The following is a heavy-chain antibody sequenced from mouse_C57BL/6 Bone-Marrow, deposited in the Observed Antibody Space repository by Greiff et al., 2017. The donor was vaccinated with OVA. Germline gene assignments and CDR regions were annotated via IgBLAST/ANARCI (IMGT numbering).Heavy chain of an antibody. D-gene: IGHD1-1*01. Sequence: QVQLQQSGAELARPGASVKLSCKASGYTFTSYGISWVKQRTGQGLEWIGEIYPRSGNTYYNAKFKGKATLTADKSSSTAYMELRSLTSEDSAVYFCARFGSSYSYAMDYWGQGTSVTVSS. CDR3: ARFGSSYSYAMDY. CDR2: IYPRSGNT. CDR1: GYTFTSYG. V-gene: IGHV1-81*01. J-gene: IGHJ4*01.